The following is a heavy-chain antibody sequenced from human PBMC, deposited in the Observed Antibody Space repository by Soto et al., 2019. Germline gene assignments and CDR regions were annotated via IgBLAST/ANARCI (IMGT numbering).Heavy chain of an antibody. Sequence: QVQLQQWGAGLLKPSETLSLTCAVYGGSFSGYYWSWIRQPPGKGLEWIGEINHSGSTNYNPSLKRRVTLSVDTSKNQFSLKLSSVTAADTAVYYCASLLGYCSGGSCLYDAFDIWGQGTMVTVSS. J-gene: IGHJ3*02. CDR3: ASLLGYCSGGSCLYDAFDI. CDR2: INHSGST. D-gene: IGHD2-15*01. V-gene: IGHV4-34*01. CDR1: GGSFSGYY.